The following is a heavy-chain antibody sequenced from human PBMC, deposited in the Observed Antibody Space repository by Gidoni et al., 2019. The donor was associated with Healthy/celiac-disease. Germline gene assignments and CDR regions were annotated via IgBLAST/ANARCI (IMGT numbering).Heavy chain of an antibody. J-gene: IGHJ4*02. CDR2: ISYDGSNK. CDR1: GFTFSSYG. Sequence: QVQLVESGGGVVQPGRSLRLSCAASGFTFSSYGMHWVRQATGKGLEWVAVISYDGSNKYYADSVKGRFTISRDNSKNTLYLQMNSLRAEDTAVYYCAKPAWNYYDSSGYYYEAPASDYWGQGTLVTVSS. D-gene: IGHD3-22*01. CDR3: AKPAWNYYDSSGYYYEAPASDY. V-gene: IGHV3-30*18.